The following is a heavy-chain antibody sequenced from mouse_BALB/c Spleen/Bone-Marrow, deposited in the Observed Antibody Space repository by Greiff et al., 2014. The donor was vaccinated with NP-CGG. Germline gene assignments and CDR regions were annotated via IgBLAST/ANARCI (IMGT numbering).Heavy chain of an antibody. D-gene: IGHD4-1*01. J-gene: IGHJ4*01. CDR2: ITKGGGST. Sequence: EVHLVESGGGLVQPGGSLKLSCATSGFTFSDYYMYWVRQTPEKRLEWVAYITKGGGSTYYPDIVKGRFTISRDNAENTLYLQMSRLKSEDTAMYYCARQLAYAMDYWGQGTSVTVSS. V-gene: IGHV5-12*02. CDR1: GFTFSDYY. CDR3: ARQLAYAMDY.